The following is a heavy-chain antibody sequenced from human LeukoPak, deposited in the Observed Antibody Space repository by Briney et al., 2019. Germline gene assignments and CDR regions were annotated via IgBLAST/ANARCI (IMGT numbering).Heavy chain of an antibody. CDR3: ASRGHSGGGSCFWPWGGLDY. J-gene: IGHJ4*02. D-gene: IGHD2-15*01. CDR1: GFIFSDYA. Sequence: PGVSLRLSCAVSGFIFSDYAMSWVRQAPGKGLEWVSGISGSGSTTYYADSVKGRFIISRDNSKNTLYLQMDTLRAEDTAVYYCASRGHSGGGSCFWPWGGLDYWGQGTLVIVSS. V-gene: IGHV3-23*01. CDR2: ISGSGSTT.